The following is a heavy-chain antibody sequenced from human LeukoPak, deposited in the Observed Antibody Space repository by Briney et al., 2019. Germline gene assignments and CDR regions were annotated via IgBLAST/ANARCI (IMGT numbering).Heavy chain of an antibody. Sequence: GGSLRLSCAASGFTFSMYAMHWVSQAPGNGLEYVSAISSDGGSTYYANSVKGRFTISRDNSKNTLYLQMGSLRAEDMAVYYCVNYGMDVWGQGTTVTVSS. CDR2: ISSDGGST. CDR1: GFTFSMYA. CDR3: VNYGMDV. J-gene: IGHJ6*02. V-gene: IGHV3-64*01.